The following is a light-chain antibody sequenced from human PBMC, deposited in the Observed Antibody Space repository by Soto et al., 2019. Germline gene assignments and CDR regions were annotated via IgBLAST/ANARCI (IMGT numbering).Light chain of an antibody. V-gene: IGLV2-14*01. CDR2: EVN. Sequence: SVLGQPASMSWSPGQSITIPYTGASSDIGLYNYVSWYQHHPGKAPKLLISEVNVRPSGLSDRFSASKAGNTASLTISGLQPEDEAYYYCSSLSTTSTPIVFGSGTKVTVL. J-gene: IGLJ1*01. CDR1: SSDIGLYNY. CDR3: SSLSTTSTPIV.